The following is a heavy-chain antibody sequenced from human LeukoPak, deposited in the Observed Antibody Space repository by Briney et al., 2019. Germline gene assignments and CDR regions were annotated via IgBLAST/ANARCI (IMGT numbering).Heavy chain of an antibody. D-gene: IGHD3-22*01. Sequence: GESLKISCKGSGYSFTNFCIGWVRPVPGKGLEWIGIYYPGESDTRYSPSFQGQVTISADKSISTAYLQLSSMKASDSAMYYCARREGRGYYDSSGYLDYWGQRTLVTVSS. CDR2: YYPGESDT. J-gene: IGHJ4*02. CDR3: ARREGRGYYDSSGYLDY. CDR1: GYSFTNFC. V-gene: IGHV5-51*01.